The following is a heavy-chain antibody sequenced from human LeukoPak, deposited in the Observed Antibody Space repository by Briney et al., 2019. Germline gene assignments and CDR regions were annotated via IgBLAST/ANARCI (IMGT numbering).Heavy chain of an antibody. CDR1: GYTFSDYG. CDR2: IWYDGSNK. CDR3: ARSPSNDY. V-gene: IGHV3-33*01. Sequence: PGGSLRLSCAASGYTFSDYGMHWVRQAPGKGLEWLAVIWYDGSNKYYADSVKGRFTISRDNSKNMVYLQMNSLRAEDTAMYYCARSPSNDYWGQGTLVTVSS. J-gene: IGHJ4*02.